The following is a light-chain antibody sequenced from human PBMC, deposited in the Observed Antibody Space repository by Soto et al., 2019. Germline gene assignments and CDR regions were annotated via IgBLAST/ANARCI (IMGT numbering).Light chain of an antibody. J-gene: IGLJ2*01. CDR3: SSYTSSSTHVV. Sequence: QSALTQPASVSGSPEQSITISCTGTSSDVGGYNYVSWYQQHPGKAPKLMIYAVSNRPSGVSNRFSGSKSGNTASLTIYGLQAEDEGDYYCSSYTSSSTHVVFGGGTKVTVL. CDR2: AVS. V-gene: IGLV2-14*01. CDR1: SSDVGGYNY.